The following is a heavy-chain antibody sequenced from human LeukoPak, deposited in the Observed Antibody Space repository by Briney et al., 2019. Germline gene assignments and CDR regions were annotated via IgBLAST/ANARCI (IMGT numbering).Heavy chain of an antibody. V-gene: IGHV1-69*05. Sequence: GASVKVSCKASGYTFTSYDINWVRQAPGQGLEWMGRIIPIFGTANYAQKFQGRVTITTAESTSTAYMELSRLRSEDTAVYYCARDHRYYYDSSGYYYLYWGQGTLVTVSS. CDR2: IIPIFGTA. CDR3: ARDHRYYYDSSGYYYLY. CDR1: GYTFTSYD. J-gene: IGHJ4*02. D-gene: IGHD3-22*01.